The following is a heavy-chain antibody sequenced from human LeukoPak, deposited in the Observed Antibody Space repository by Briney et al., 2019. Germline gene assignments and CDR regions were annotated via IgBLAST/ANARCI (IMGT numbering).Heavy chain of an antibody. J-gene: IGHJ6*04. CDR1: GFTFISYW. Sequence: GGSLRLSCAASGFTFISYWMSWVRQAPGKGLEWVANIKQDGSEKYYVDSVKGRFTISRDNAKNSLYLQMNSLRAEDTAVYYCAELGITMIGGVWGKGTTVTISS. CDR3: AELGITMIGGV. D-gene: IGHD3-10*02. V-gene: IGHV3-7*01. CDR2: IKQDGSEK.